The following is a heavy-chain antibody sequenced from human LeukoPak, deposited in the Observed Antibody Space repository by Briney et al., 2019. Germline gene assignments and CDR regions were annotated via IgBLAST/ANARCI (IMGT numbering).Heavy chain of an antibody. CDR3: AKDLPQYYDFWSGYYGGFDY. J-gene: IGHJ4*02. CDR1: GFTFEDYA. D-gene: IGHD3-3*01. CDR2: ISGIGNNI. Sequence: HPGGSLRLSCAASGFTFEDYAMHWVRQGPGKGLEWVSLISGIGNNIYYADSVKGRFTISRDNSKNSLYLQMNSLRTEDTALYYCAKDLPQYYDFWSGYYGGFDYWGQGTLVTVSS. V-gene: IGHV3-43*02.